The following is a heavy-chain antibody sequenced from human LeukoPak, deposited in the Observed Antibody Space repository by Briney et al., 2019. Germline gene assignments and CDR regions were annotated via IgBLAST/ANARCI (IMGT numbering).Heavy chain of an antibody. CDR3: ARDAQGSSSWYGDY. CDR1: GFTVSTNY. D-gene: IGHD6-13*01. CDR2: IYSGGSA. J-gene: IGHJ4*02. Sequence: GGSLRLSCAASGFTVSTNYINWVRQAPGKGLEWVSVIYSGGSAYYADSVKGRFTISRDNSKNTLYLQMNSLRAEDTVVYYRARDAQGSSSWYGDYWGQGTLVTVSS. V-gene: IGHV3-53*01.